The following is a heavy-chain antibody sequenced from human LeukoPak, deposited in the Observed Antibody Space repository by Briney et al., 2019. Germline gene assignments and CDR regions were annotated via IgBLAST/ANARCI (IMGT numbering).Heavy chain of an antibody. V-gene: IGHV1-18*01. J-gene: IGHJ4*02. Sequence: ASVKVSCKASGYTFTSYGISWVRQAPRQALEWMEWISAYSGNTNYVQKLQGRVTMTTDTSTSTAYMELRSLRSDDTAVYFCARERRDYYDSSGYLDCWGQGTLVAVSS. D-gene: IGHD3-22*01. CDR3: ARERRDYYDSSGYLDC. CDR1: GYTFTSYG. CDR2: ISAYSGNT.